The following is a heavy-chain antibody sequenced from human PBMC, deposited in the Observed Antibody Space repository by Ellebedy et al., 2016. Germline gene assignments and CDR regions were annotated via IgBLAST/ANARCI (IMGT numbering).Heavy chain of an antibody. CDR2: IYSGGST. CDR3: ARDVPDRWGAVAGRIDDAFDI. CDR1: GGSFSGYY. J-gene: IGHJ3*02. D-gene: IGHD6-19*01. Sequence: ETLSLTCAVYGGSFSGYYWSWIRQPPGKGLEWVSVIYSGGSTYYADSVKGRFTISRDNSKNTLYLQMNSLRAEDTAVYYCARDVPDRWGAVAGRIDDAFDIWGQGTMVTVSS. V-gene: IGHV3-53*05.